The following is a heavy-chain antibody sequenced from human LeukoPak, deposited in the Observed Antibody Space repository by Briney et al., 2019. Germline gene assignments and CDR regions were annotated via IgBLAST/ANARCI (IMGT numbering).Heavy chain of an antibody. Sequence: SQTLSLTCTVSGGSFSSGGYYWSWIRQPPGKGLEWIGYIFYTGTTNYNFSLKSRLTISVDTSKNQFSLRLTSVTAADTAVYYCARGWGYFDYWGQGTLVTVSS. CDR2: IFYTGTT. J-gene: IGHJ4*02. V-gene: IGHV4-61*08. CDR3: ARGWGYFDY. D-gene: IGHD6-19*01. CDR1: GGSFSSGGYY.